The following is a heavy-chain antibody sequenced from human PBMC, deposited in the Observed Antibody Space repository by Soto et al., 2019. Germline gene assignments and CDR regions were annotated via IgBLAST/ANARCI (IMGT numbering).Heavy chain of an antibody. Sequence: QVQLVESGGGVVQPGRSLRLSCAASGFTFSRYGMHWVRQAPGRGLEWVAVISYDGSNKYYADSVKGRFTISRDNSKNTLYLQMNCLRAEDTAVYYCAKGVTMVRGLIMDWFDPWGQGTLVTVSS. CDR2: ISYDGSNK. CDR1: GFTFSRYG. V-gene: IGHV3-30*18. D-gene: IGHD3-10*01. CDR3: AKGVTMVRGLIMDWFDP. J-gene: IGHJ5*02.